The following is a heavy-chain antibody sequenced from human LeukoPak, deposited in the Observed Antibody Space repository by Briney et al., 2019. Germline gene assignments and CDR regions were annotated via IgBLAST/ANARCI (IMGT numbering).Heavy chain of an antibody. V-gene: IGHV1-2*02. J-gene: IGHJ3*02. CDR1: GYTFSGHY. CDR2: INPNSGGT. D-gene: IGHD3-9*01. Sequence: ASVKVSCKASGYTFSGHYMHWVRQAPGQGLEWMGWINPNSGGTNYAQKFQGRVTMTRDTSISTAYMELSRLRSDDTAVYYCAREGLRFDWFLGAFDIWGQGTMVTVSS. CDR3: AREGLRFDWFLGAFDI.